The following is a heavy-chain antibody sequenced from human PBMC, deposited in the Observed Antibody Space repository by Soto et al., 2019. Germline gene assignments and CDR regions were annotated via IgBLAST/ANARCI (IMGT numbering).Heavy chain of an antibody. CDR3: ARDPAAPTGSWP. V-gene: IGHV4-30-2*01. J-gene: IGHJ5*02. D-gene: IGHD6-13*01. CDR1: GGSISSGGYS. CDR2: MYHSGST. Sequence: SETMSLTCAVSGGSISSGGYSWSWIQQPPGKGLEWIGYMYHSGSTYYNPSLKSRVTISIDRSKNQFSLKLSSVTAADTAVYYCARDPAAPTGSWPWGQGTLVTVSS.